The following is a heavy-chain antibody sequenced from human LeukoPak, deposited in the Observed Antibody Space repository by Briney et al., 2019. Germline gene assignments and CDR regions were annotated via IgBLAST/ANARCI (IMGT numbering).Heavy chain of an antibody. CDR3: ARATMVRGVIAYYFDY. CDR1: GYTFTSYG. Sequence: GASVTVSCKASGYTFTSYGISWVRQAPGQGLEWMGWISAYNGNTNYAQKLQGRVTMTTDTSTSTAYMELSSLRSEDTAVYYCARATMVRGVIAYYFDYWGQGTLVTVSS. D-gene: IGHD3-10*01. CDR2: ISAYNGNT. J-gene: IGHJ4*02. V-gene: IGHV1-18*01.